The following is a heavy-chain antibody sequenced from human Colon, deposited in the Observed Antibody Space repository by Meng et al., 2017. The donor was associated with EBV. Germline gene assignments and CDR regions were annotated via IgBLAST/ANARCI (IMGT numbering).Heavy chain of an antibody. CDR1: GGSISSSYW. CDR2: MYHSGTT. CDR3: ARRLAALDY. D-gene: IGHD6-19*01. V-gene: IGHV4-4*03. J-gene: IGHJ4*02. Sequence: QLQELGPGLVKLPGTLSLTCVVSGGSISSSYWWTWVRQSPGKGLEWIGEMYHSGTTNYNPSLKSRVTISMGKSNNQLSLKLSSVTAADTAIYYCARRLAALDYWGQGTLVTVSS.